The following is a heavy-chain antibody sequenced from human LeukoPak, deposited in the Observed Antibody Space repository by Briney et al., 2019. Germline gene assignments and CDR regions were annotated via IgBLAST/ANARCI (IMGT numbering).Heavy chain of an antibody. V-gene: IGHV4-30-4*08. J-gene: IGHJ5*02. CDR3: ARGLSFVPAAMGGNWFDP. CDR2: IYYSGST. Sequence: SETLSLTCTVSGGSISSGDYYWSWIRQPPGKGLEWIGYIYYSGSTYYNPSLKSRVTISVDTSKNQFSLKLSSVTAADTAVYYCARGLSFVPAAMGGNWFDPWGQRTLVTVSS. CDR1: GGSISSGDYY. D-gene: IGHD2-2*01.